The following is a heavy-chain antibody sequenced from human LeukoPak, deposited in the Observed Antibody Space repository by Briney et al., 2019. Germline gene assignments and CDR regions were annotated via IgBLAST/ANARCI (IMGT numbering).Heavy chain of an antibody. D-gene: IGHD3-10*01. Sequence: GGSLRLSCAASGFTFSSYGMHWVRQAPGKGLEWVAVISYDGSNKYYADSVKGRFTISRDNAKNSVYLQMNSLRADDTAVFYCAREMYGAGFFDYWGQGTLVTVSS. CDR3: AREMYGAGFFDY. CDR2: ISYDGSNK. CDR1: GFTFSSYG. J-gene: IGHJ4*02. V-gene: IGHV3-30*03.